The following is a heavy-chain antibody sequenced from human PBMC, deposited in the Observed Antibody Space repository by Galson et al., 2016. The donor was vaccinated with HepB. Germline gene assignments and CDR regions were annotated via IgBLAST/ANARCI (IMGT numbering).Heavy chain of an antibody. CDR3: ARNFGKSQGY. CDR2: INGRGDS. CDR1: GGTISGYF. Sequence: SETLSLTCGVYGGTISGYFWTWIRQPPGKGLEWVGQINGRGDSSYSPSLKSRVTISVDTSKNQFSLNLRSVTAADTAVYYCARNFGKSQGYWGQGALVTVSS. J-gene: IGHJ4*02. D-gene: IGHD3-10*01. V-gene: IGHV4-34*01.